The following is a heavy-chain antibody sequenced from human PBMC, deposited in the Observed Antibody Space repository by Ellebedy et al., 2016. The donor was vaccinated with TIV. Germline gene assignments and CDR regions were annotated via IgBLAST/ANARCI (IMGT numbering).Heavy chain of an antibody. J-gene: IGHJ4*02. CDR2: IYPGDSDT. CDR3: ATQYTYGRGGDY. V-gene: IGHV5-51*01. D-gene: IGHD5-18*01. CDR1: GYSFTSYW. Sequence: PGGSLRLSCKASGYSFTSYWIGWVRQIPGKGLEWMGIIYPGDSDTRYSPSFQGQVTISAVKSNSTAYLQWSSLKASDTAMYYCATQYTYGRGGDYWGQGTLVTVSS.